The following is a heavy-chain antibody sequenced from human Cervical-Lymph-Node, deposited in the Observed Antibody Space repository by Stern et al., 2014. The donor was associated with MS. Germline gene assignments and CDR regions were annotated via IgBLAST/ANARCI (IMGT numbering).Heavy chain of an antibody. CDR2: ITGSGGNT. D-gene: IGHD3-10*01. V-gene: IGHV3-23*04. CDR3: AKDLPYASGRPDY. J-gene: IGHJ4*02. CDR1: GFTFSSYT. Sequence: VPLVESGGGLVHPGGSLRLSCEASGFTFSSYTMTWVRQAPGKGLEWVSSITGSGGNTYYTHSVKGRFTISRDNSRNTVDLQLHSLRAEDTALYHCAKDLPYASGRPDYWGQGTLVTVSS.